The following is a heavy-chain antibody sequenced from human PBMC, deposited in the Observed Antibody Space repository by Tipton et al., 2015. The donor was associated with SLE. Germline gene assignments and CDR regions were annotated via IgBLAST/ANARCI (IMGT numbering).Heavy chain of an antibody. J-gene: IGHJ3*02. V-gene: IGHV3-9*01. CDR2: ISWNSGSI. Sequence: SLRLSCAASGFTFDDYAMHWVRQAPGKGLEWVSGISWNSGSIGYADSVKGRFTISRDNAKNSLYLQMNSLRAEDTALYYCAKDRGSQGDALDIWGQGTMVTVSS. D-gene: IGHD3-16*01. CDR3: AKDRGSQGDALDI. CDR1: GFTFDDYA.